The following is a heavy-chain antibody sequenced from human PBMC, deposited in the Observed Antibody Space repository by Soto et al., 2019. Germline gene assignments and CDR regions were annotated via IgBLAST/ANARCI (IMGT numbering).Heavy chain of an antibody. J-gene: IGHJ6*02. CDR1: GFTFSGSA. D-gene: IGHD4-17*01. CDR3: TVTTVTTLYYYAMDV. Sequence: EVQLVESGGGLVQPGGSLKLSCAASGFTFSGSAMHWVRQASGKGLEWVGRIGSKTNNYATAYAAPVKGRFTISRDDSKNTAYLHTNSLKIEDTAVYYCTVTTVTTLYYYAMDVWGQGTTVTVSS. V-gene: IGHV3-73*02. CDR2: IGSKTNNYAT.